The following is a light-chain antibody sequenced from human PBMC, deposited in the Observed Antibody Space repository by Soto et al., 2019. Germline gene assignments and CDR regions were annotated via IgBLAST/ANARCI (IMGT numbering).Light chain of an antibody. CDR2: DAS. J-gene: IGKJ1*01. Sequence: IVLTQSPVTLALSPGERAVLSCRASQSVSTSLAWYQHKPGQAPRLFIYDASRRAPGIPARFSGSGSGTDFTLTISSLEPEDFAVYYCQVRDVWPSFGQGTKGDIK. V-gene: IGKV3-11*01. CDR3: QVRDVWPS. CDR1: QSVSTS.